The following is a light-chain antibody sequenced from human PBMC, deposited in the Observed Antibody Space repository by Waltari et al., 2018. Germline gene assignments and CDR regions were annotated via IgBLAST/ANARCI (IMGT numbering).Light chain of an antibody. CDR1: SSDVGDNNY. CDR3: TTHTSSSTYV. Sequence: QSALTQPASVSGSPGQSITISCTGTSSDVGDNNYVSWYQQFPGKAPQLIIYDVSNRPSVVSTRFAGSKSGNTASLTISGLQAEDEADYSCTTHTSSSTYVVGTGTKVSVL. J-gene: IGLJ1*01. V-gene: IGLV2-14*01. CDR2: DVS.